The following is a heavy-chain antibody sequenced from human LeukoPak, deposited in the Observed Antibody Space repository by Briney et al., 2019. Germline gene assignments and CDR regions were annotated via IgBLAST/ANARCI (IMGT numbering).Heavy chain of an antibody. CDR1: GFTFSSYS. CDR2: ISSSSSYI. J-gene: IGHJ4*02. CDR3: ARGREEYGSGSYYDYFDY. D-gene: IGHD3-10*01. Sequence: PGGSLRLSCAASGFTFSSYSMNWVRQAPGKGLEWVSSISSSSSYIYYADSVKGRFTISRDNAKNSLYLQMNSLRAEDTAVYYCARGREEYGSGSYYDYFDYWGQGTLVTVS. V-gene: IGHV3-21*01.